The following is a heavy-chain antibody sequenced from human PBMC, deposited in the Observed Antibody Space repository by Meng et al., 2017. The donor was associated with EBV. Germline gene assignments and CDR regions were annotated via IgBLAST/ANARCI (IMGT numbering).Heavy chain of an antibody. CDR1: GYTFTSYG. Sequence: DQLVKSGAQVKKSEASVQVSCEACGYTFTSYGSSWVRQAPGKGLEWMGWISAYNGNTNYAHKLQGRVTMTTETSESTAYMELRSLRSDDTAVYYCARGLDYFDYWGQGTLVTVSS. J-gene: IGHJ4*02. CDR2: ISAYNGNT. CDR3: ARGLDYFDY. V-gene: IGHV1-18*01.